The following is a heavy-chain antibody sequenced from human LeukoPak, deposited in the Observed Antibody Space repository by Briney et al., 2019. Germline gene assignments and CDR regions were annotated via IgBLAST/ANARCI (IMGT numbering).Heavy chain of an antibody. CDR3: ARRGIMYYGMDV. J-gene: IGHJ6*02. Sequence: GESLKISCQGSGSRFTTYWIAWVRQLPGKGLEWMGIIYPGDSDIRYSPSFQGQVTISADKSISTAYLQWSSLKASDTAMYYCARRGIMYYGMDVWGQGTTVTVSS. CDR2: IYPGDSDI. CDR1: GSRFTTYW. D-gene: IGHD3-16*01. V-gene: IGHV5-51*01.